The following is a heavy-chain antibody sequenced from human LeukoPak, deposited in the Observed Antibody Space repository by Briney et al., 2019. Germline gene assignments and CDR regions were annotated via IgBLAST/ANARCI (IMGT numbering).Heavy chain of an antibody. Sequence: GGSLRLSCAASGFTFSSYGMHWVRQAPGKGLEWVAVISYDGSNKYYADSVKGRFTISRDNSKNTLYLQMNSLSAEDTAVYYCAKDVEGSTTLRTYFDYWGQGTLVTVSS. CDR2: ISYDGSNK. D-gene: IGHD2-2*01. V-gene: IGHV3-30*18. CDR3: AKDVEGSTTLRTYFDY. CDR1: GFTFSSYG. J-gene: IGHJ4*02.